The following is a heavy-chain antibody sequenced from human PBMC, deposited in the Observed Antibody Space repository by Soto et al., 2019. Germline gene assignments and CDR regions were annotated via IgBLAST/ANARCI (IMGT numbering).Heavy chain of an antibody. V-gene: IGHV3-30-3*01. CDR1: GFTFSSYA. CDR3: ARDSIAVAGRHGSGWFDP. D-gene: IGHD6-19*01. Sequence: GGSLRLSCAASGFTFSSYAMHWVRQAPGKGLEWVAVISYDGSNKYYADSVKGRFTISRDNSKNTLYLQMNSLRAEDTAVYYCARDSIAVAGRHGSGWFDPWGQGTLVTVSS. CDR2: ISYDGSNK. J-gene: IGHJ5*02.